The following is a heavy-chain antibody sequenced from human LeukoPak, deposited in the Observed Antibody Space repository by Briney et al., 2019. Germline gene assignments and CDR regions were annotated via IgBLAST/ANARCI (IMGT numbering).Heavy chain of an antibody. CDR2: IYHSGAT. D-gene: IGHD2-2*02. CDR1: GTISISNYY. CDR3: ARLGYCSSTSCYRSYYYYYMDV. J-gene: IGHJ6*03. V-gene: IGHV4-39*07. Sequence: PSETLSLTCTGGTISISNYYWGWIRQLPGKGLEWIGSIYHSGATFYNPSLKSRVTISVDRSKNQFSLKLSSVTAADTAVYYCARLGYCSSTSCYRSYYYYYMDVWGKGTTVTVSS.